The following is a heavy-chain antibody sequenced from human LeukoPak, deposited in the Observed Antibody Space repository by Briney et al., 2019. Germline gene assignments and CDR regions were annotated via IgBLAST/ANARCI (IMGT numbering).Heavy chain of an antibody. J-gene: IGHJ4*02. D-gene: IGHD2-15*01. CDR3: ARQVVVAVPFDY. Sequence: GESLKISCKGSGYSLTSYWIGWMRQMPGKGLEWMGIIYPGDSVTRYSPSFQGQVTISADKSISTAYLQWSSLKASDTAMYYCARQVVVAVPFDYWGQGTLVTVSS. V-gene: IGHV5-51*01. CDR1: GYSLTSYW. CDR2: IYPGDSVT.